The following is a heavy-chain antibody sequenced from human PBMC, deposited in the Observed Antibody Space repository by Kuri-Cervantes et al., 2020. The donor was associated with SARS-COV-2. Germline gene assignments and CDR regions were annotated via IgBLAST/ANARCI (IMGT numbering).Heavy chain of an antibody. J-gene: IGHJ3*02. CDR2: IYTSGST. CDR1: GGSISSSNYY. CDR3: ARSVLLWFGEEQDAFDI. D-gene: IGHD3-10*01. Sequence: ESLKISCTVSGGSISSSNYYWGWICQSPGKGLEWIGRIYTSGSTNYNPSLKSRVTISVDTSKNQFSLKLSSVTAADTAVHYCARSVLLWFGEEQDAFDIWGQGTMVTVSS. V-gene: IGHV4-39*07.